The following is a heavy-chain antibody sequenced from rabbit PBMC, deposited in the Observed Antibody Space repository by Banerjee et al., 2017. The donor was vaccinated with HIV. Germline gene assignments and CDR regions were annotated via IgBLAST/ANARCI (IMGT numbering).Heavy chain of an antibody. CDR3: ARGADSSIWRTYLVL. CDR2: ITTGGGT. CDR1: GFSLSSYW. V-gene: IGHV1S40*01. Sequence: QSLEESGGGLVQPEGSLTLTCTASGFSLSSYWMTWVRQAPGEGLEFIGTITTGGGTYYASWAKGRFTVSKTSSTTVTLQMTSLTAADTATYFCARGADSSIWRTYLVLWGPGTLVTVS. D-gene: IGHD8-1*01. J-gene: IGHJ4*01.